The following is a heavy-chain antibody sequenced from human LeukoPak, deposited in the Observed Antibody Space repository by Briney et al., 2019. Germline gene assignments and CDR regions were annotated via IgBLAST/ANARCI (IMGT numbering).Heavy chain of an antibody. Sequence: GSLRLSCAASGFTFGDYYMGWVRQPPGKGLEWIGEINHSGSTNYNPSLKSRVTISVDTSKNQFSLKLSSVTAADTAVYYCARVVHYSNYERDYWGQGTLVTVSS. CDR3: ARVVHYSNYERDY. J-gene: IGHJ4*02. CDR1: GFTFGDYY. CDR2: INHSGST. V-gene: IGHV4-34*01. D-gene: IGHD4-11*01.